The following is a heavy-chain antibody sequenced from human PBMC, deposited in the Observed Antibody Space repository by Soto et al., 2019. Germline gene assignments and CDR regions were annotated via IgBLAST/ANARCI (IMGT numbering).Heavy chain of an antibody. V-gene: IGHV1-18*01. CDR1: GYIFTSFA. D-gene: IGHD6-19*01. CDR3: ARGAYTSAWYDY. CDR2: ISAYNGNT. Sequence: QVQLVQSGAEVKKPGSSVKVSCKASGYIFTSFAISWVRQAPGQGLEWMGWISAYNGNTNYVQNLEGRVTMTTDTATSTAYMELRSLSSDDTAVYFCARGAYTSAWYDYWGQGTLVTVSS. J-gene: IGHJ4*02.